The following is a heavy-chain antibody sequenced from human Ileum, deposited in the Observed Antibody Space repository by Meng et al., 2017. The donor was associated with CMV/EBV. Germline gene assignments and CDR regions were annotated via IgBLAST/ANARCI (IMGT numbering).Heavy chain of an antibody. V-gene: IGHV3-21*01. CDR3: ARDGSRYSTTWDNHYGMDV. Sequence: GESLKISCAASGFTFSHYSMNWVRQAPGKGLEWVSSISSSSTYIYYADTLEGRFTISRDNAKNSLYLQMDSLRAEDTAVYYCARDGSRYSTTWDNHYGMDVWGQGTMVTVSS. J-gene: IGHJ6*02. D-gene: IGHD2-2*01. CDR2: ISSSSTYI. CDR1: GFTFSHYS.